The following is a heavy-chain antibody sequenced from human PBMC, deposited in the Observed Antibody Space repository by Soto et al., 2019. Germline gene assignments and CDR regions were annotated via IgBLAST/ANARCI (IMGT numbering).Heavy chain of an antibody. D-gene: IGHD5-18*01. Sequence: QVQLVQSGAALKRPGASVRLSCKASGYRFTSDAIVWVRQAPGQGLEWMGWVSPHNDNRNYAQKFRDRVTMTTDTATSTAHMDLRSLRSDDTAVYYCAREKYLDTRTAFDVWGQGTMVTVS. J-gene: IGHJ3*01. CDR2: VSPHNDNR. CDR1: GYRFTSDA. CDR3: AREKYLDTRTAFDV. V-gene: IGHV1-18*04.